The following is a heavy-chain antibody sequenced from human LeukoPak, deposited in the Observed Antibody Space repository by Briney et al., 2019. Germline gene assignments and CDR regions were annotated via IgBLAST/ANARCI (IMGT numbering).Heavy chain of an antibody. CDR3: ARQVSCDTTTCYAGMPPDY. CDR2: IIRSDGST. V-gene: IGHV3-23*01. J-gene: IGHJ4*02. D-gene: IGHD2-2*01. CDR1: GFTFSRYA. Sequence: GGSLRLSCAASGFTFSRYAMSWVRQPPEKGLEWVSVIIRSDGSTYYADTVRGRFTISRDDSGNPLFLQMNSLRAEDTAVYYCARQVSCDTTTCYAGMPPDYWGQGTLVTVSS.